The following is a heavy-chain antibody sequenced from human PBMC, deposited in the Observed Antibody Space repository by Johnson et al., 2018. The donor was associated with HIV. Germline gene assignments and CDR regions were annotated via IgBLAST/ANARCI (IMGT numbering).Heavy chain of an antibody. V-gene: IGHV3-74*01. Sequence: VQLVESGGGVVQPGGSLTLSCAASGFTFSSYWMHWVRQVAGKGLVWVARINSDGSRTNYADSVKGRITISRDNAKNSLYLQMNSLRAEDTAVYYCARDQWMAGDAFDIWGQGTVVTVSS. CDR1: GFTFSSYW. CDR3: ARDQWMAGDAFDI. J-gene: IGHJ3*02. CDR2: INSDGSRT. D-gene: IGHD5-24*01.